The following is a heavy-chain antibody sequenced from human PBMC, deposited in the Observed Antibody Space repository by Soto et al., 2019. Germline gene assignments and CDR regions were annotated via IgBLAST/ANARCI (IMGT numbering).Heavy chain of an antibody. CDR3: ASPITIFGVAAVPYYYYGMDV. Sequence: EASVKVSCKASGGTFSSYAISWVRQAPGQGLEWMGGVIPIFGTANYAQKFQGRVTITADESTSIAYMELSSLRSEDTAVYYCASPITIFGVAAVPYYYYGMDVWGQGTTVTVSS. CDR1: GGTFSSYA. J-gene: IGHJ6*02. V-gene: IGHV1-69*13. D-gene: IGHD3-3*01. CDR2: VIPIFGTA.